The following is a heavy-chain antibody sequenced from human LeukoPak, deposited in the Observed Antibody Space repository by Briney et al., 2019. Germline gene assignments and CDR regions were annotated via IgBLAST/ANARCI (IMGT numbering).Heavy chain of an antibody. CDR3: ARDYYDSRTDIDNY. D-gene: IGHD3-22*01. J-gene: IGHJ4*02. Sequence: PGGSLRLSCAASGSTVSSNYMSWVRQAPGKGLEWVSVIYSGGSTYYADSVKGRFTISRDNSKNTLYLQMNSLRAEDTAVYYCARDYYDSRTDIDNYWGQGTLVTVSS. CDR2: IYSGGST. V-gene: IGHV3-53*01. CDR1: GSTVSSNY.